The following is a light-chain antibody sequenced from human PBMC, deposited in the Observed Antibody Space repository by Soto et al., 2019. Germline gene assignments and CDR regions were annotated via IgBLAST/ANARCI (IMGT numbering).Light chain of an antibody. CDR1: QSVSSN. V-gene: IGKV3-15*01. Sequence: EIVMTQSPATLSVSPGERATLSCRASQSVSSNLAWYQQKPGQAPRLLIYGASTRATGIPARFSGRGSGTAFTITSISLQSEDFAVYYCQQYNNWPPSTFGPGTKVDIK. CDR2: GAS. J-gene: IGKJ3*01. CDR3: QQYNNWPPST.